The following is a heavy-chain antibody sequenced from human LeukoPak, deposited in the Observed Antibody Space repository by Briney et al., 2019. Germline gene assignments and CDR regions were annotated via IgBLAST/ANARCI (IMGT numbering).Heavy chain of an antibody. CDR2: INHSGST. J-gene: IGHJ5*02. V-gene: IGHV4-34*01. Sequence: SETLSLTCAVYGGSFSGYYWSWIRQPPGKGLEWIGEINHSGSTNYNPSLKSRVTISVDTSKNQFSLKLSSVTAADTAVYYCARGRIAAAGRKGYNWFDPWGQGTLVTVS. D-gene: IGHD6-13*01. CDR3: ARGRIAAAGRKGYNWFDP. CDR1: GGSFSGYY.